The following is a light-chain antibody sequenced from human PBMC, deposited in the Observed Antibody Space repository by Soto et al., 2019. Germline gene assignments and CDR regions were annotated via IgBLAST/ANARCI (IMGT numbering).Light chain of an antibody. J-gene: IGLJ3*02. CDR3: QSYDSSIWV. CDR2: ENK. Sequence: NFMLTQPHSVSESPGKTVTISCTRSSGSIASNYVQWYQQRTGSAPTTVIYENKQRPSGVPDRFSGSIDSSSNSASLTISGLKTEDEADYYCQSYDSSIWVFGGGTKLTVL. V-gene: IGLV6-57*03. CDR1: SGSIASNY.